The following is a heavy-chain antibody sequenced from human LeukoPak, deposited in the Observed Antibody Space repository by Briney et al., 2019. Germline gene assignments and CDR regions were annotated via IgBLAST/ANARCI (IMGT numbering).Heavy chain of an antibody. CDR2: ISYDGSNK. Sequence: GGSLRLSCAASGFTFSSDAMHWVRQAPGKGLEWVAVISYDGSNKYYADSVKGRFTISRDNSKNTLYLQMNSLRAEDTAVYYCAKTYYDFWSGYFVDYWGQGTLVTVSS. CDR3: AKTYYDFWSGYFVDY. V-gene: IGHV3-30*04. D-gene: IGHD3-3*01. CDR1: GFTFSSDA. J-gene: IGHJ4*02.